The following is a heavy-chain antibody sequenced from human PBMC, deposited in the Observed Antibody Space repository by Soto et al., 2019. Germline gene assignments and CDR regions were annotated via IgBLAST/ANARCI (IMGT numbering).Heavy chain of an antibody. CDR1: GFNVRNFN. Sequence: GGSLRLSCEGSGFNVRNFNMIWVRQAPGKGVEWVSSVSGSSSYIYYAYSVKGRCTVSRCNANNVVFLQINGLKPGHRAMYYCARDSRGHHGPWGQGTMVPVS. J-gene: IGHJ3*01. CDR2: VSGSSSYI. CDR3: ARDSRGHHGP. V-gene: IGHV3-21*06. D-gene: IGHD6-19*01.